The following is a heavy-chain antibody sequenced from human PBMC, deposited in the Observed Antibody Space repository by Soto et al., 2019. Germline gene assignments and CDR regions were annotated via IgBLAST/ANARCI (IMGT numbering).Heavy chain of an antibody. CDR2: IYYSGST. J-gene: IGHJ4*02. V-gene: IGHV4-31*03. CDR1: GGSISSGDYY. D-gene: IGHD1-26*01. Sequence: PSETLSLTCTVSGGSISSGDYYWSWIRQPPGKGLEWIGYIYYSGSTYYNPSLKSRVTISVDTSKNQFSLKLSSVTAADTAVYYCAGIYSGSPGGTLRYWGQGTLVTVSS. CDR3: AGIYSGSPGGTLRY.